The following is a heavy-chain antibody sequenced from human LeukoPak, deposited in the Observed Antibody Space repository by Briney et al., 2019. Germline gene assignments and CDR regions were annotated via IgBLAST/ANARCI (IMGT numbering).Heavy chain of an antibody. CDR1: GFTFSSYA. V-gene: IGHV3-23*01. Sequence: PGGSLRLSCAASGFTFSSYAMTWVRHAPGKRLEWVSAISSSGGSTYYADSVKGRFTISSDTSKNTLYLQMSSLRAEDTAIYYCAKSRGYSYGPFDYWGQGTLVTVSS. CDR3: AKSRGYSYGPFDY. J-gene: IGHJ4*02. D-gene: IGHD5-18*01. CDR2: ISSSGGST.